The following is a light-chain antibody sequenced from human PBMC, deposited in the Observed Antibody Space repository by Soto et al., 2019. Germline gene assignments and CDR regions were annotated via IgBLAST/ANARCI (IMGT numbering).Light chain of an antibody. CDR2: GAS. J-gene: IGKJ2*01. Sequence: EVVMTQSPATLSVSPGERATLSCRASQTISDNLAWYQQKAGQAPRLLIYGASTRATGIPARFSGSGSGTDFTLTISSLQSEDFAGYYCEQYNNWPYTFGHGTKLDIK. CDR3: EQYNNWPYT. CDR1: QTISDN. V-gene: IGKV3-15*01.